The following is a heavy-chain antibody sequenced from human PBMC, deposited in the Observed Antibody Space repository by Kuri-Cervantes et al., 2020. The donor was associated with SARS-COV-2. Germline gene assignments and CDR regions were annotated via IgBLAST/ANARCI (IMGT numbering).Heavy chain of an antibody. CDR2: IYYSGST. CDR3: ARQMMSSITIFGVVITRSWFDP. V-gene: IGHV4-59*08. Sequence: GSLRLSCTVSGGSISSYYWSWIRQPPGKGLEWIGYIYYSGSTNYNPSLKSRVTISVDTSKNQFSLKLSSVTAADTAVYYCARQMMSSITIFGVVITRSWFDPWGQGTLVTVSS. CDR1: GGSISSYY. D-gene: IGHD3-3*01. J-gene: IGHJ5*02.